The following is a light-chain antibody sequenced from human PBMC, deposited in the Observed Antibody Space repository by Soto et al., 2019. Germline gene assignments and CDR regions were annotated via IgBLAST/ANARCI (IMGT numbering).Light chain of an antibody. CDR1: QIVSSN. CDR3: QQYNNWPPFT. J-gene: IGKJ2*01. V-gene: IGKV3-15*01. Sequence: EIVMTQSPATLSVSPGERATLSCRATQIVSSNLAWYLQKPGQAPRLLIYAASTSAAGIPVRFSGSGSGTEFTLTISDVQSEDFGVYYCQQYNNWPPFTFGQGTKLEI. CDR2: AAS.